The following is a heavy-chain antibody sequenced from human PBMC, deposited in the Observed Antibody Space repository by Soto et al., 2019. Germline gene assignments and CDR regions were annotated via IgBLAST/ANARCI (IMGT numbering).Heavy chain of an antibody. CDR1: GFSFNTYV. CDR2: ILYDGSKE. Sequence: PGGSLRISCTDSGFSFNTYVMDWVRQAPGKGLEWVARILYDGSKEYYADPVKGRFTISRDNSKNTLYLQMDRLRVEDTAVYFCAKGLALMADHWGQGTPVTVSS. D-gene: IGHD2-21*01. CDR3: AKGLALMADH. V-gene: IGHV3-30*18. J-gene: IGHJ4*02.